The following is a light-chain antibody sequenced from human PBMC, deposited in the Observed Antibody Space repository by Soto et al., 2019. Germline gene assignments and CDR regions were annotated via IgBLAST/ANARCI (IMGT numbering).Light chain of an antibody. CDR1: SSDVGGYNY. J-gene: IGLJ1*01. CDR2: DVS. CDR3: SSCTSSSTHYV. V-gene: IGLV2-14*03. Sequence: QSALTQPASVSGSPGQSITISCTGTSSDVGGYNYVSWYQQHPGKAPKPMIYDVSDRPSGVSNRFSGSKSGNTASLTISGLQAEDEADYYCSSCTSSSTHYVFGTGTKVTVL.